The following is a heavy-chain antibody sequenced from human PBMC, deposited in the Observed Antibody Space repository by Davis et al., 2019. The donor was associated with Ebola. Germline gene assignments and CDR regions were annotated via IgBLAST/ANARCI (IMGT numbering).Heavy chain of an antibody. Sequence: GESLKISCAASGFTFSSYSMNWVRQAPGKGLEWVSFISSRRSYIYDADSVKGRFTISRDNAKNSLYLQMNSLRAEDTAVYYCASSVDYYYGMDVWGQGTTVTVSS. J-gene: IGHJ6*02. CDR1: GFTFSSYS. CDR2: ISSRRSYI. CDR3: ASSVDYYYGMDV. V-gene: IGHV3-21*01. D-gene: IGHD2-2*01.